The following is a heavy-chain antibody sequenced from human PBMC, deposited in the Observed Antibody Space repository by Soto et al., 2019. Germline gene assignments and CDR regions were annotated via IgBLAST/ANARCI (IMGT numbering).Heavy chain of an antibody. Sequence: QVQLVQSGAEVKKLGSSVKVSCKTSGGSFSNYAINWVRQAPGQGLECMGGIIPSLGTVNYGQKCQGRVTITADESPSTVYMELSSLRSEDTAVYYCAREAGSSGWYAYWGQGTLVTVSS. J-gene: IGHJ4*02. CDR2: IIPSLGTV. V-gene: IGHV1-69*01. CDR1: GGSFSNYA. D-gene: IGHD6-19*01. CDR3: AREAGSSGWYAY.